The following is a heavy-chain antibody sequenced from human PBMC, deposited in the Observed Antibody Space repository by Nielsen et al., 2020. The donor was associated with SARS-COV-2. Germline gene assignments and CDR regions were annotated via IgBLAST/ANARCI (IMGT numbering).Heavy chain of an antibody. CDR1: GFTFSSYW. CDR3: ARVSQGGYDFWSGYYGDWFDP. CDR2: IKQDGSEK. D-gene: IGHD3-3*01. V-gene: IGHV3-7*05. J-gene: IGHJ5*02. Sequence: GESLKISCAASGFTFSSYWKSWVRQAPGKGLEWVANIKQDGSEKYYVDSVKGRFTISRDNAKNSLYLQMNSLRAEDTAVYYCARVSQGGYDFWSGYYGDWFDPWGQGTLVTVSS.